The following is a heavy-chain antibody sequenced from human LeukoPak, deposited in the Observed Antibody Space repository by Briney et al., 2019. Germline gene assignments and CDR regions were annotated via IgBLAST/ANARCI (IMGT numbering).Heavy chain of an antibody. D-gene: IGHD3-22*01. V-gene: IGHV3-23*01. J-gene: IGHJ6*02. CDR2: ISASGSAT. CDR3: ARGPRWLFYCYYYYGMDV. CDR1: GFIFSNYG. Sequence: GGSLRLSCAASGFIFSNYGMNWVRQAPGKGLEWVAAISASGSATSYADSVKGRFTISRDNSKNTLYLQMNSLRAEDTAVYYCARGPRWLFYCYYYYGMDVWGQGTTVTVSS.